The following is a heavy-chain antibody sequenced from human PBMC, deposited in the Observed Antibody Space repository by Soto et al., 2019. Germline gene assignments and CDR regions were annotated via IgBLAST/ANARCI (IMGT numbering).Heavy chain of an antibody. D-gene: IGHD5-12*01. J-gene: IGHJ6*02. CDR2: IWYDGSNK. CDR1: GFTFSSYG. V-gene: IGHV3-33*01. CDR3: ARGGGYDYRYYYYGMDV. Sequence: GGSLRLSCAASGFTFSSYGMHWVRQAPGKGLEWVAVIWYDGSNKYYADSVKGRFTISRDNSKNTLYLQMNSLRAEDTAVYYCARGGGYDYRYYYYGMDVWGQGTTVTVSS.